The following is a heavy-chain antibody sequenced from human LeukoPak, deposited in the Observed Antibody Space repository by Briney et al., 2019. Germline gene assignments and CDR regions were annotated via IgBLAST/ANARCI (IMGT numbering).Heavy chain of an antibody. CDR3: AVSYYYDSSGYTFDP. Sequence: SETLSLTCTVSGGSISSSSYYWGWIRQPPGKGLEWIGSIYYSGSTYYNPSLKSRVTISVDTSKNQFSLKLSSVTAADTAVYYCAVSYYYDSSGYTFDPWGQGTLVTVSS. CDR2: IYYSGST. J-gene: IGHJ5*02. CDR1: GGSISSSSYY. D-gene: IGHD3-22*01. V-gene: IGHV4-39*07.